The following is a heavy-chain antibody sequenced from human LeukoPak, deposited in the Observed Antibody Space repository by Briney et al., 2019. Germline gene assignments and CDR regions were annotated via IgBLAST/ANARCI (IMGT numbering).Heavy chain of an antibody. Sequence: GGSLRLSCAASGFTFDDYAMHWVRQAPGKGLEWVSGISWNSGSICYADSVKGRFTISRDNAKNSLYLQMNSLRAEDTALYYCAKDIRSLWFGLQGYFDYWGQGTLVTVSS. D-gene: IGHD3-10*01. CDR3: AKDIRSLWFGLQGYFDY. CDR2: ISWNSGSI. J-gene: IGHJ4*02. V-gene: IGHV3-9*01. CDR1: GFTFDDYA.